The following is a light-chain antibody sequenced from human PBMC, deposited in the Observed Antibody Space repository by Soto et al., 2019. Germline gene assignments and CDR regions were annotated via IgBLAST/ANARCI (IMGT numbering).Light chain of an antibody. CDR3: QQRSNWPPWT. V-gene: IGKV3-11*01. CDR2: DAS. Sequence: EIVLTQSPATLSLSPGERATLSCRASQSVSSYLAWYQQKPGQAPRLLIYDASNRATGIPARFSGSGSGTDFTLTISSLEPEGFAVYYCQQRSNWPPWTFG. CDR1: QSVSSY. J-gene: IGKJ1*01.